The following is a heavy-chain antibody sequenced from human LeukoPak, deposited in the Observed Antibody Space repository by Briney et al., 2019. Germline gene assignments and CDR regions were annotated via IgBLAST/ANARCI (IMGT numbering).Heavy chain of an antibody. CDR1: GFTFSSYG. V-gene: IGHV3-30*03. Sequence: GRSLRLSCAASGFTFSSYGMHWVRQAPGKGLEWVAVISYDGSNKYYADSVKGRFTISRDNSKNTLYLQMNSLRAEDTAVYYCARDSHADYDFWSGTHWGHYGMDVWGQGTTVTVSS. D-gene: IGHD3-3*01. CDR3: ARDSHADYDFWSGTHWGHYGMDV. J-gene: IGHJ6*02. CDR2: ISYDGSNK.